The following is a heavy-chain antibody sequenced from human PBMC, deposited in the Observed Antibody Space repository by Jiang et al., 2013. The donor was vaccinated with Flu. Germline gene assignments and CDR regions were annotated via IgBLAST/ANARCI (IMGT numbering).Heavy chain of an antibody. CDR1: GGSISSYY. CDR3: ARLLPPTYYDFWSGTAYGMDV. J-gene: IGHJ6*04. V-gene: IGHV4-59*08. CDR2: IYYSGST. D-gene: IGHD3-3*01. Sequence: GPGLVKPSETLSLTCTVSGGSISSYYWSWIRQPPGKGLEWIGYIYYSGSTNYNPSLKSRVTISVDTSKNQFSLKLSSVTAADTAVYYCARLLPPTYYDFWSGTAYGMDVVGQTGPRSTVSS.